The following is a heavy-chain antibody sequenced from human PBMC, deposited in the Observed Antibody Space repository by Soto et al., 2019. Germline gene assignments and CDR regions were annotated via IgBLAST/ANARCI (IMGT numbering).Heavy chain of an antibody. CDR2: INPSGGST. V-gene: IGHV1-46*01. D-gene: IGHD6-13*01. CDR3: ARDHSSSWGPR. Sequence: QVQLVQSGAEVKKPGASVKVSCKASGYTFTSYYMHWVRQAPGQGLEWMGIINPSGGSTSYAQRFQXXVTLTRDTSTSTVYMERSSLRSEDTAVYYCARDHSSSWGPRWGQGTLVTVSS. J-gene: IGHJ4*02. CDR1: GYTFTSYY.